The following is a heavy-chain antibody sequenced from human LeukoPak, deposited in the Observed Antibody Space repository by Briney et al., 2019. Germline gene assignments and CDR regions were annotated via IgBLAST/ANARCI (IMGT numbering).Heavy chain of an antibody. J-gene: IGHJ4*02. CDR2: ISSSSSYI. Sequence: PGGSLRLSCAASGFTFSSYSMNWVRQAPGKGLEWVSSISSSSSYIYYADSVKGRFTISRDNAKNSLYLQMNSLRAEDTAVYYCAREGYDILTGYNFFDYRGQGTLVTVSS. CDR3: AREGYDILTGYNFFDY. D-gene: IGHD3-9*01. V-gene: IGHV3-21*01. CDR1: GFTFSSYS.